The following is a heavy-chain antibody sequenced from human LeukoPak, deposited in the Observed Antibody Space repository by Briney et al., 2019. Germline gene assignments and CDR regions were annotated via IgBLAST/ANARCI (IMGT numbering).Heavy chain of an antibody. CDR2: ISSNGGST. D-gene: IGHD2-2*01. CDR3: ARDPGVATAMHYYYFMDV. CDR1: GFTFSSYA. V-gene: IGHV3-64*01. Sequence: PGGSLRLSCAASGFTFSSYAMHWVRQAPGKGLEYVSAISSNGGSTYYANSVKDRFTISRDNSKNTLYLQMGSLRADDMAVYYCARDPGVATAMHYYYFMDVWGKGTTVTVSS. J-gene: IGHJ6*03.